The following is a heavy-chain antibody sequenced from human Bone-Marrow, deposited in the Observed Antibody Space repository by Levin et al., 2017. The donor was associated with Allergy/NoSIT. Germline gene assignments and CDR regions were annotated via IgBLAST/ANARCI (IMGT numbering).Heavy chain of an antibody. J-gene: IGHJ6*03. D-gene: IGHD3-10*01. V-gene: IGHV1-69*13. Sequence: SVKVSCKASGGTFSSYAISWVRQAPGQGLEWMGGIIPIFGTANYAQKFQGRVTITADESTSTAYMELSSLRSEDTAVYYCARAGEAGVDDYYYMDVWGKGTTVTVSS. CDR2: IIPIFGTA. CDR3: ARAGEAGVDDYYYMDV. CDR1: GGTFSSYA.